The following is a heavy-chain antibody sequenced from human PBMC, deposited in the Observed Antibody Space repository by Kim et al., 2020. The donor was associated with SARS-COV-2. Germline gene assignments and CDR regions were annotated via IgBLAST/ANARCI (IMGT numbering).Heavy chain of an antibody. CDR3: ARGSAAADYYYYGMDV. CDR2: IGTAGDT. J-gene: IGHJ6*02. D-gene: IGHD6-13*01. Sequence: GGSLRLSCAASGFTFSSYDMHWVRQATGKGLEWVSAIGTAGDTYYPGSVKGRFTISRENAKNSLYLQMNSLRAGDTAVYYCARGSAAADYYYYGMDVWGQGTTVTVSS. V-gene: IGHV3-13*01. CDR1: GFTFSSYD.